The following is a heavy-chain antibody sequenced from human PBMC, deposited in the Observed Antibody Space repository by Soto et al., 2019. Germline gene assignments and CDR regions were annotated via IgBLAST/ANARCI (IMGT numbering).Heavy chain of an antibody. J-gene: IGHJ6*02. CDR1: GGSFSTYY. V-gene: IGHV4-34*01. CDR2: INHSGST. D-gene: IGHD3-10*01. CDR3: ARVLWVNYRYYGMDV. Sequence: PSETLSLTCAVYGGSFSTYYWSWIRQPPGKGLEWLGEINHSGSTNYNPSLKSRVTISVDTSKNQFSLNLSSVTVADTAVYYCARVLWVNYRYYGMDVWGQGTTVTVSS.